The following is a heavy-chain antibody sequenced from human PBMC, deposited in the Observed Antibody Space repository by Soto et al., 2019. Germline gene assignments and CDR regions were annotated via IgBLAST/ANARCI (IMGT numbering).Heavy chain of an antibody. CDR1: GFSLSTSGVG. CDR3: AHRGDSGSSRAFHI. J-gene: IGHJ3*02. D-gene: IGHD6-25*01. CDR2: IYWDDDK. Sequence: QITLKESGPALVKPTQPLTLTCTFSGFSLSTSGVGVGWLRQPPGKALEWLALIYWDDDKRYSPSVKSRLTITKDTSKTQVVLTMTNLDPVDTATYYCAHRGDSGSSRAFHIWGQGTMVTVSS. V-gene: IGHV2-5*02.